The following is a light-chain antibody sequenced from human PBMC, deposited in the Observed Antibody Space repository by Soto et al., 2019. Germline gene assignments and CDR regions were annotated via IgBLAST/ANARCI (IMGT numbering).Light chain of an antibody. CDR2: DVN. Sequence: QSVLTQPASVSGSPGQSITISCTGASSDVGGYNYVSWYQHHPGKAPKLMIYDVNNRPSGVSNRFSGSKSGNTASLTISRLQAEDETTYYCSSYSSTSTLVVFGGGTKLTVL. V-gene: IGLV2-14*03. CDR3: SSYSSTSTLVV. CDR1: SSDVGGYNY. J-gene: IGLJ2*01.